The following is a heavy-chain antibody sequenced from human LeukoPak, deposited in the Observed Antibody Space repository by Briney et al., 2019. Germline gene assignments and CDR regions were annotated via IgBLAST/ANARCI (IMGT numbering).Heavy chain of an antibody. CDR1: GFTFSSYS. D-gene: IGHD4-11*01. Sequence: GGSLRLSCAASGFTFSSYSMNWVRQAPGKGLEWVSYISSSSSTIYYADSVKGRFTVSRDNAKNSLYLQMNSLRAEDTAVYYCARGGYSNDYWGQGTLVTVSS. CDR3: ARGGYSNDY. V-gene: IGHV3-48*01. CDR2: ISSSSSTI. J-gene: IGHJ4*02.